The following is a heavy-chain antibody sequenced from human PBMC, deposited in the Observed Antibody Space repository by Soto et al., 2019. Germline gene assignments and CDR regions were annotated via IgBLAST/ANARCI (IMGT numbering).Heavy chain of an antibody. Sequence: QVQLVQSGAEVKKPWASVKVSCKASGYTFTSYAMHWVRQAPGQRLEWMGWINAGNGNTKYSQKCQGRVTITRDTSASTAYMERSSLRSEDTAVYYCARERWDLQIGYYFDYWGQGTLVTVSS. CDR2: INAGNGNT. J-gene: IGHJ4*02. CDR3: ARERWDLQIGYYFDY. CDR1: GYTFTSYA. D-gene: IGHD1-26*01. V-gene: IGHV1-3*01.